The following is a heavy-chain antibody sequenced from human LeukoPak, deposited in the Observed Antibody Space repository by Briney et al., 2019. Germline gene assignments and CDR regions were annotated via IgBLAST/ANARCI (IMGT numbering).Heavy chain of an antibody. Sequence: GGSLRLSCAASGFTFSSYAMHWVRRAPGKGLEWVAVISYDGSNKYYADSVKGRFTISRDNSKNTLYLQMNSLRAEDTAVYYCARAPDERRYFDWLHLQDYWGQGTLVTVSS. V-gene: IGHV3-30-3*01. CDR3: ARAPDERRYFDWLHLQDY. J-gene: IGHJ4*02. D-gene: IGHD3-9*01. CDR2: ISYDGSNK. CDR1: GFTFSSYA.